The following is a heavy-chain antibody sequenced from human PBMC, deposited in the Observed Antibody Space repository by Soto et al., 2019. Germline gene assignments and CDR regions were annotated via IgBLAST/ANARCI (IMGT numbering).Heavy chain of an antibody. CDR3: ARDVRDTGYSSSWYSRWFDP. J-gene: IGHJ5*02. V-gene: IGHV4-59*01. CDR1: GGSISSYY. D-gene: IGHD6-13*01. Sequence: SETLSLTCTVSGGSISSYYWSWIRQPPGKGLEWIGYIYYSGSTNYNPSLKSRVTISVDTSKNQFSLKLSSVTAADTAVYYCARDVRDTGYSSSWYSRWFDPWGQGTLVTVSS. CDR2: IYYSGST.